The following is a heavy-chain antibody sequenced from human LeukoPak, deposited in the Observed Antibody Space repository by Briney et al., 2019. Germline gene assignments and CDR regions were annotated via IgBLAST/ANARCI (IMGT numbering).Heavy chain of an antibody. CDR2: ISSSGSTI. D-gene: IGHD6-19*01. Sequence: GGSLRLSCAASGFTFSSYEMNWVRQAPGKGLEWVSYISSSGSTIYYADSVKGRFTISRDNAENSLYLQMNSLRAEDTAVYYCAREAVAGTGFDYWGQGTLVTVSS. CDR1: GFTFSSYE. J-gene: IGHJ4*02. CDR3: AREAVAGTGFDY. V-gene: IGHV3-48*03.